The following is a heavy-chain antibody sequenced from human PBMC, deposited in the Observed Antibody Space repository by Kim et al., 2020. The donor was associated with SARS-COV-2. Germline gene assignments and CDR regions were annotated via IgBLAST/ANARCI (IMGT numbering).Heavy chain of an antibody. CDR3: ARWDQFDY. D-gene: IGHD1-26*01. J-gene: IGHJ4*02. V-gene: IGHV3-21*01. Sequence: SSSISYATSVKGRFPISRDNAKNSLYLQMNSLRAEDTAVYYCARWDQFDYWGQGTLVTVSS. CDR2: SSSI.